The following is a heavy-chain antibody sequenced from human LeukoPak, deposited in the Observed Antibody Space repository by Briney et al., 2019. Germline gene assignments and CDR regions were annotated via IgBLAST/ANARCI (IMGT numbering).Heavy chain of an antibody. CDR2: IHWNSGST. CDR1: GFTFDDYG. D-gene: IGHD6-19*01. Sequence: AGGSLRLSCVASGFTFDDYGISWVRQAPGKGLEWVSRIHWNSGSTRYVDSVKGRFTISRDNAKNSLYLQMNSLRPEDTAFYYCVRDGGWYKGGLDYYYYYMDVWGKGTTVTVSS. V-gene: IGHV3-20*04. CDR3: VRDGGWYKGGLDYYYYYMDV. J-gene: IGHJ6*03.